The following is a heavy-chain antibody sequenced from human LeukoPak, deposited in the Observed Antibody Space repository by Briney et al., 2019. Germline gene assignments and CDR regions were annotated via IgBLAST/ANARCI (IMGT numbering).Heavy chain of an antibody. CDR1: GFTFSSYG. J-gene: IGHJ4*02. CDR3: AKVLQPYIGGYDLYFDY. CDR2: IRYDGSNK. D-gene: IGHD5-12*01. V-gene: IGHV3-30*02. Sequence: PGGSLRLSCAASGFTFSSYGMHWVRQAPGKGLEWVAFIRYDGSNKYYADSVKGRFTISRDNSKNTLYLQMNSLRAEDTAVYYCAKVLQPYIGGYDLYFDYWGQGTLVTVSS.